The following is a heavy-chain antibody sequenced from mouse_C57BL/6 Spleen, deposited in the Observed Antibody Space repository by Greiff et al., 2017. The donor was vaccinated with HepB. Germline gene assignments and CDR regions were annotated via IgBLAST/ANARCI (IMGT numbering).Heavy chain of an antibody. J-gene: IGHJ1*03. CDR3: ASEDYYGSSHGYFDV. D-gene: IGHD1-1*01. V-gene: IGHV1-39*01. CDR2: INPNYGTT. Sequence: VHVKQSGPELVKPGASVKISCKASGYSFTDYNMNWVKQSNGKSLEWIGVINPNYGTTSYNQKFKGKATLTVDQSSSTAYMQLNSLTSEDSAVYYCASEDYYGSSHGYFDVWGTGTTVTVSS. CDR1: GYSFTDYN.